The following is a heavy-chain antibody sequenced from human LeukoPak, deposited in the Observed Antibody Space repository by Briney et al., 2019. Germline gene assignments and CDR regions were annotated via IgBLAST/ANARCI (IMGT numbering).Heavy chain of an antibody. Sequence: ASVKVSCTASGYTFTSYGITWVRQAPGQGLEWMGWISTYNGNTNYAQKLQGRVTMTTDTSTSTAYMELRSLRSDDTAVYYCARDSGYSSGWYLGYFQHWGQGTLVTVSS. CDR1: GYTFTSYG. CDR3: ARDSGYSSGWYLGYFQH. CDR2: ISTYNGNT. V-gene: IGHV1-18*01. D-gene: IGHD6-19*01. J-gene: IGHJ1*01.